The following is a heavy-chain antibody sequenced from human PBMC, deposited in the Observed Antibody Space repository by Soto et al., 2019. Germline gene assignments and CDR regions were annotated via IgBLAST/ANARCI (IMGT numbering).Heavy chain of an antibody. V-gene: IGHV4-4*02. CDR3: ARVGLLHNYDSSGYYPFDY. D-gene: IGHD3-22*01. CDR1: GGSISSSNW. Sequence: SETLSLTCAVSGGSISSSNWWSWVRQPPGKGLEWIGEIYHSGSTNYNPSLKSRVTISVDKSKNQFSLKLSSVTAADTAVYYCARVGLLHNYDSSGYYPFDYWGQGTLVTVSS. CDR2: IYHSGST. J-gene: IGHJ4*02.